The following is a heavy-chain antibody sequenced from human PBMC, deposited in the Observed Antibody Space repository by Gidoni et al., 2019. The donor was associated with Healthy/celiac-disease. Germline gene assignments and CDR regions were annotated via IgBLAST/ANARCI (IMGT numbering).Heavy chain of an antibody. CDR2: IVVGSGNT. CDR1: GFTFTSSA. Sequence: QMQLVQSGPEVKKPGTSVKVSCKASGFTFTSSAVQWVRQARGQRLEWIGWIVVGSGNTNYAQKFQERVTITRDMSTSTAYMELSSLRSEDTAVYYCAARFGVYSRRYYFDYWGQGTLVTVSS. V-gene: IGHV1-58*01. D-gene: IGHD6-13*01. CDR3: AARFGVYSRRYYFDY. J-gene: IGHJ4*02.